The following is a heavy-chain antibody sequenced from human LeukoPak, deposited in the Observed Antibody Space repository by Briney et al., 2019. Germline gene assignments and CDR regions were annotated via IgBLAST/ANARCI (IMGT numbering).Heavy chain of an antibody. J-gene: IGHJ4*02. Sequence: GGSLRLSCAASGFTFSSYWMSWVRQAPGKGLEWVANIKQDGSEKYYVDSVKGRFTISRDNAKNSLYLQMNSLRAEDTAVYYCARPITTIVVTPFDYWGQGTLVTVSS. CDR2: IKQDGSEK. D-gene: IGHD3-22*01. CDR1: GFTFSSYW. V-gene: IGHV3-7*01. CDR3: ARPITTIVVTPFDY.